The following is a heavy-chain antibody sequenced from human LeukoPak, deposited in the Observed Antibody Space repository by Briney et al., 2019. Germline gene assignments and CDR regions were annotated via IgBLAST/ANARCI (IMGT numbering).Heavy chain of an antibody. V-gene: IGHV3-30*14. CDR1: GFSFSTYA. D-gene: IGHD2-2*01. CDR3: ARDHRDCSSTSCFFDY. CDR2: ISYDGSNK. Sequence: GGSLRLSCAASGFSFSTYAIHWVRQAPGKGLEWVAVISYDGSNKYYADSVKGRFTISRDNSKNTLYLQMNSLRAEDTAVYYCARDHRDCSSTSCFFDYWGQGTLVTVSS. J-gene: IGHJ4*02.